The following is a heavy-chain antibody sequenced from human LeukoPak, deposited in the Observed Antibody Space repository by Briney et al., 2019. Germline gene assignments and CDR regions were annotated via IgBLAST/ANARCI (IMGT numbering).Heavy chain of an antibody. V-gene: IGHV1-18*01. CDR1: GGTFSSYA. CDR3: ARVGRSHDCSSTSCYHGACDY. Sequence: GASVKVSCKASGGTFSSYAISWVRQAPGQGLEWMGWISAYNGNTNYAQKLQGRVTMTTDTSTSTAYMELRSLRSDDTAVYYCARVGRSHDCSSTSCYHGACDYWGQGTLVTVSS. CDR2: ISAYNGNT. J-gene: IGHJ4*02. D-gene: IGHD2-2*01.